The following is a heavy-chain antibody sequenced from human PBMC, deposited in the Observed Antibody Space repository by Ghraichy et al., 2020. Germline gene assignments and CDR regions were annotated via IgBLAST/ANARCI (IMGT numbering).Heavy chain of an antibody. Sequence: SETLTLTCTVSGGSIRSYYWSWIRQPPGKGLEWIGYIYYSGSTNYNPSLKSRVTISVDTSKNQFSLKLSSWTAADTAVYYCARVITMVRGVTHENGFDPWGQGTLVTVSS. CDR1: GGSIRSYY. CDR3: ARVITMVRGVTHENGFDP. J-gene: IGHJ5*02. D-gene: IGHD3-10*01. CDR2: IYYSGST. V-gene: IGHV4-59*01.